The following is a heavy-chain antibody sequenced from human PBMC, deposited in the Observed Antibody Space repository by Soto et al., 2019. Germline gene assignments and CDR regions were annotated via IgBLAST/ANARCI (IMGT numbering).Heavy chain of an antibody. CDR3: ARGCCPYYDFWSGYSDYYYYYMDV. J-gene: IGHJ6*03. CDR2: INHSGST. CDR1: GGSFSGYY. Sequence: SETLSLTCAVYGGSFSGYYWSWIRQPPGKGLEWIGEINHSGSTNYNPSLKSRVTISVDTSKNQFSLKLSSVTAADTAVYYCARGCCPYYDFWSGYSDYYYYYMDVWGKGTTVTVSS. D-gene: IGHD3-3*01. V-gene: IGHV4-34*01.